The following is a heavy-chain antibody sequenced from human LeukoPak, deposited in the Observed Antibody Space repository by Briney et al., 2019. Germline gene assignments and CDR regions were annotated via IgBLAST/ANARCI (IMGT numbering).Heavy chain of an antibody. CDR2: IRYDGSNK. D-gene: IGHD6-6*01. CDR3: AKGSGYSSSSSDY. V-gene: IGHV3-30*02. CDR1: GFTFSSYS. Sequence: GSLRLSCAASGFTFSSYSMNWVRQAPGKGLEWVAFIRYDGSNKYYADSVKGRFTISRDNSKNTLYLQMNSLRAEDTAVYYCAKGSGYSSSSSDYWGQGTLVTVSS. J-gene: IGHJ4*02.